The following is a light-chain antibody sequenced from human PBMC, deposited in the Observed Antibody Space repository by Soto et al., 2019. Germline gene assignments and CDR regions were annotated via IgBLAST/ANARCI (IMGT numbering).Light chain of an antibody. J-gene: IGKJ4*01. CDR2: DAS. Sequence: IQMNQSQSSLPAYVGYRVTITSRAMMPISTWLAWYQQKPGKAPKLLIYDASTLERGVPSRFSGSGSGTEFTLTISSLQPDDFVTYYCQQYNTYSITCGGGTTVDIK. V-gene: IGKV1-5*01. CDR1: MPISTW. CDR3: QQYNTYSIT.